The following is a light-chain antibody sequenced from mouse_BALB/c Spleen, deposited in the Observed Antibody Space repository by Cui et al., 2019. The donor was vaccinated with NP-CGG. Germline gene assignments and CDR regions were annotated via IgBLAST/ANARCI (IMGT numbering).Light chain of an antibody. V-gene: IGLV1*01. CDR3: ALWYSNHWV. J-gene: IGLJ1*01. Sequence: HAVLTQGSAITTSPGETVTLTCRSSTGAVTTSNYANWVEEKPDHVFTGLIGGTNNRAPGVPARFSGSLIGDKAALTITGAQTEDEAIYFCALWYSNHWVFGGGTKLTVL. CDR2: GTN. CDR1: TGAVTTSNY.